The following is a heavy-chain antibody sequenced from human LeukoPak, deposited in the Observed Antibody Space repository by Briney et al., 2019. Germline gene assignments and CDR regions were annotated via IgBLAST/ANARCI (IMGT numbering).Heavy chain of an antibody. CDR1: GYSISSGYY. D-gene: IGHD3-3*01. J-gene: IGHJ6*03. Sequence: PSETLSLTCTVSGYSISSGYYWGWIRQPPGKGLEWIGSIYHSGSTYYNPSLKSRVTISVDTSKNQFSLKMSSVTAADTAVYYCARDRGGSGYHYYYYYMDVWGKGTTVTVSS. CDR3: ARDRGGSGYHYYYYYMDV. V-gene: IGHV4-38-2*02. CDR2: IYHSGST.